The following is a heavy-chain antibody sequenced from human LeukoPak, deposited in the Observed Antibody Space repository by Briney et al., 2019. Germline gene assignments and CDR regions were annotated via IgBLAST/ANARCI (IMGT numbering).Heavy chain of an antibody. CDR2: ISSSGSTI. V-gene: IGHV3-21*04. CDR1: GFTFSSYA. J-gene: IGHJ4*02. D-gene: IGHD3-10*01. CDR3: ASIYGSGSYSIDY. Sequence: GGSLRLSCAASGFTFSSYAMSWVRQAPGKGLEWVSAISSSGSTIYYADSVKGRFTISRDNAKNSLYLQMNSLRAEDTAVYYCASIYGSGSYSIDYWGQGTLVTVSS.